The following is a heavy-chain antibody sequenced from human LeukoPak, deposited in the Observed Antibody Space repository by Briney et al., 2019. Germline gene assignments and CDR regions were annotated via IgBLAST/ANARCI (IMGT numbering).Heavy chain of an antibody. CDR3: ARAGMVRCVLSWFDP. CDR1: GGSISSYY. D-gene: IGHD3-10*01. J-gene: IGHJ5*02. CDR2: LYTSGST. V-gene: IGHV4-4*07. Sequence: KPSETLSLTCTLSGGSISSYYWSWIRQPAGKELEWIGRLYTSGSTNYNPSLKSRVTMSVDTSRNQFSLKLSSVTAADTAVYYCARAGMVRCVLSWFDPWGQGTLVTVSS.